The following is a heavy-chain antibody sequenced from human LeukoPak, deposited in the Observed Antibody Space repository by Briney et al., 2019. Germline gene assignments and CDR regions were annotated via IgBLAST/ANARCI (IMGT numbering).Heavy chain of an antibody. CDR2: ISWNSVSI. Sequence: GGSLRLSCAASGFTFSSYAMSWVRQAPGKGLEWVSGISWNSVSIDYADSVKGRSTISRDNAKNSLYLQMNSLRPEDMALYYCAKETIYCSGGSCYHDAFDIWGQGTMVTVSS. V-gene: IGHV3-9*03. D-gene: IGHD2-15*01. CDR3: AKETIYCSGGSCYHDAFDI. J-gene: IGHJ3*02. CDR1: GFTFSSYA.